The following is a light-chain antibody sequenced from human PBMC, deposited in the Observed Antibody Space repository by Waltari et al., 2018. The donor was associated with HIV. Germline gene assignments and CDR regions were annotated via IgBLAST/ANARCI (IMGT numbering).Light chain of an antibody. Sequence: SVLTQPPSASGPPGQRVRISWSGSSSNIGSNIVNWYQQLPGTAPKLLIYSNNQRPSGVPDRFSGSKSGTSASLAISGLQSEDEADYYCAAWDDSLNAWVFGGGTKLTVL. CDR3: AAWDDSLNAWV. CDR2: SNN. V-gene: IGLV1-44*01. J-gene: IGLJ3*02. CDR1: SSNIGSNI.